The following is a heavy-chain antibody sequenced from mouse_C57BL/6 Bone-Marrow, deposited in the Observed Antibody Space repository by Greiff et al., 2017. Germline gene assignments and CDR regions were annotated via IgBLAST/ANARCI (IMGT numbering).Heavy chain of an antibody. V-gene: IGHV1-54*01. CDR3: ARSSYWYFDV. Sequence: VQLQQSGAELVRPGTSVTVSCKASGYAFTNYLIEWVKQRPGQGLEWIGVINPGSGGTNYNEKFKGKATLTADKSSSTAYMQLSSLTSEDSAVYFCARSSYWYFDVWGTGTTVTVSS. CDR2: INPGSGGT. J-gene: IGHJ1*03. D-gene: IGHD1-1*01. CDR1: GYAFTNYL.